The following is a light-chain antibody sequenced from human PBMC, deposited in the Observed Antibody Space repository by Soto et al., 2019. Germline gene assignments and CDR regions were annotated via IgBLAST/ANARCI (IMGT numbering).Light chain of an antibody. CDR1: ETVNSNY. V-gene: IGKV3-20*01. CDR2: GAS. J-gene: IGKJ1*01. CDR3: QQYGSSRK. Sequence: IVLTQSPVALSLSPGGRATLSFSASETVNSNYLAWYQHKRGQAPRLLIYGASSRATGIPDRFSGSGSGTDFTLTITRLEPEDFAIYYCQQYGSSRKCGQGTKVDIK.